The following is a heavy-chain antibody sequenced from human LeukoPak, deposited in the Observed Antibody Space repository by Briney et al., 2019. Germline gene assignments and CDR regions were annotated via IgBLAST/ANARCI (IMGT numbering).Heavy chain of an antibody. V-gene: IGHV1-69*05. CDR2: IIPIFGTA. Sequence: ASVKVSSKASGGTFSSYAISWVRQAPGQGLEWMGGIIPIFGTANYAQKFQGRVTITTDESTSTAYMELSSLRSEDTAVYYCARGSYRDNWFDPWGQGTLVTVSS. D-gene: IGHD4-11*01. CDR3: ARGSYRDNWFDP. J-gene: IGHJ5*02. CDR1: GGTFSSYA.